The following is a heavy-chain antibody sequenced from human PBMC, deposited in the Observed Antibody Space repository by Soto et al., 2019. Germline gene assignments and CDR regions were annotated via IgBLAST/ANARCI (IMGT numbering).Heavy chain of an antibody. D-gene: IGHD6-19*01. CDR1: GFTFSGHA. CDR3: ARDGQSLAPYALDV. CDR2: IWYDGSNK. V-gene: IGHV3-33*01. J-gene: IGHJ6*02. Sequence: QVQVVESGGGVVQPGRSLRLSCTASGFTFSGHAMHWVRQAPGKGLEWVAQIWYDGSNKYYADSVKGRFTISRDNSKNTRYVQMDRLRVEDTAVYYCARDGQSLAPYALDVWGQGTSVTVSS.